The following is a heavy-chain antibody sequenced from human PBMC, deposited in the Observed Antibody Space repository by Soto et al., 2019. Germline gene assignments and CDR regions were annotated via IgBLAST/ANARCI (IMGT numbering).Heavy chain of an antibody. J-gene: IGHJ6*03. D-gene: IGHD4-17*01. V-gene: IGHV1-2*04. CDR2: INPNSGGT. CDR3: ARDNAATVTTYRTDYYYMDV. Sequence: ASVKVSCKASGYTFTGYYMHWVRQAPGQGLEWMGWINPNSGGTNYAQKFQGWVTMTRDTSISTAYMELSRLRSDDTAVYYCARDNAATVTTYRTDYYYMDVWGKGTTVTVSS. CDR1: GYTFTGYY.